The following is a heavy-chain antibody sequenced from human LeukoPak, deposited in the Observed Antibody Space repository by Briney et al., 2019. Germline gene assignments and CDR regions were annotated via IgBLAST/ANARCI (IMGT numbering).Heavy chain of an antibody. V-gene: IGHV4-4*02. CDR2: MYLSGTT. D-gene: IGHD3-22*01. CDR1: GDSINSLDL. J-gene: IGHJ4*02. CDR3: AGLVGRYSSGLYYYYFDY. Sequence: SETLSLTCTVSGDSINSLDLWSWVRQPPGKGLEWIGEMYLSGTTHSSPSVKSRVTISIDKSKNQFSLNLSSVTAADTAVYYCAGLVGRYSSGLYYYYFDYWGQGTLVTVSS.